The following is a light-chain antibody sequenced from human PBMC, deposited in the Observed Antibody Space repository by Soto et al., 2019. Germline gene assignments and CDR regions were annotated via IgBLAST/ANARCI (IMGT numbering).Light chain of an antibody. CDR2: EVS. J-gene: IGLJ1*01. V-gene: IGLV2-14*01. CDR3: SSYTSSTLGV. Sequence: QSVLTQPASVSGSPGQSITISCTGNSSDVGGYNYVSWYQQHPGKAPKLMIYEVSNRPSGVSNRFSGSKSGNMASLTISGLQSEDEADYYCSSYTSSTLGVFGTGTKLTVL. CDR1: SSDVGGYNY.